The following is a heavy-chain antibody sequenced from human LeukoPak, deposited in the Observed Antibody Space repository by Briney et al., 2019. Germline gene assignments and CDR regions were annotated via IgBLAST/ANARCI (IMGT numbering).Heavy chain of an antibody. CDR2: INGRGDET. V-gene: IGHV3-23*01. D-gene: IGHD2-15*01. Sequence: PGGSLRLSCTASGFAFNSYFMTWARQAPVTGLEWVSGINGRGDETHYADSVKGRFTISRDNSKSTIYLQLSGLRAEDTAVYYCACHCSGSRCSDHDYWGQGTVVTVSS. J-gene: IGHJ4*02. CDR1: GFAFNSYF. CDR3: ACHCSGSRCSDHDY.